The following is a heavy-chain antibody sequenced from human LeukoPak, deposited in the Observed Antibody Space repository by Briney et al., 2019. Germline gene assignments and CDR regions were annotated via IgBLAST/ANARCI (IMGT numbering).Heavy chain of an antibody. CDR2: INNDGSST. D-gene: IGHD4-17*01. J-gene: IGHJ4*02. V-gene: IGHV3-74*01. Sequence: GGSLRLSCAASGFTFSSYWMNWVRQAPGKGLVWVSHINNDGSSTSYADSVKGRFTISRDNAKNTLYLQMNSLRTEDTDVYYCSFYGIAPLYWGQGTLVTVSS. CDR1: GFTFSSYW. CDR3: SFYGIAPLY.